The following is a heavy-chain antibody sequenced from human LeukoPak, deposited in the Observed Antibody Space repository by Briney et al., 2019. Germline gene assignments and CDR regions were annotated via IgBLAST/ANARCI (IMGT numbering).Heavy chain of an antibody. Sequence: GGSLRLSCAASGFTFSSYSMNWVRQAPGKGLEWVSSISSSSSHIYYADSVKGRFTISRDNAKNSLYLQMNSLRAEDTAVYYCAKDATTVTTQGDYWGQGTLVTVSS. V-gene: IGHV3-21*01. J-gene: IGHJ4*02. CDR2: ISSSSSHI. CDR1: GFTFSSYS. D-gene: IGHD4-17*01. CDR3: AKDATTVTTQGDY.